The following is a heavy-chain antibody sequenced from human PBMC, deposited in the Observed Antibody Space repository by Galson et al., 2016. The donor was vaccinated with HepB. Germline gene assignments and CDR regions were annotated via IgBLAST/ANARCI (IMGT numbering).Heavy chain of an antibody. CDR1: GFTFSSYA. Sequence: SLRLSCAASGFTFSSYAMSWVRQAPGKGLEWVSHVYSGGSPYYADSVKGRFTMSRDNSKNTLYLQMDSLRVEDTAVYFCARGPNSDSWGQGALVTVSS. CDR3: ARGPNSDS. CDR2: VYSGGSP. D-gene: IGHD4-23*01. J-gene: IGHJ5*01. V-gene: IGHV3-23*03.